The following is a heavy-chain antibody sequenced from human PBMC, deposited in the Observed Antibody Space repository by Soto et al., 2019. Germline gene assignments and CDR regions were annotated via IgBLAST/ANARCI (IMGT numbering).Heavy chain of an antibody. CDR1: GYTFTSFG. J-gene: IGHJ6*02. CDR2: ISTYNGNT. D-gene: IGHD3-16*01. V-gene: IGHV1-18*01. Sequence: QVQLVQSGAEVKKPGASVKVSCKASGYTFTSFGISWVRQAPGQGLEWMGWISTYNGNTIYVQKLQGRVTMTTDTTTSTADMDLRGLTSDDTAVYYCARDGYGRRGNPDYYGMDVWGQGTTVTVSS. CDR3: ARDGYGRRGNPDYYGMDV.